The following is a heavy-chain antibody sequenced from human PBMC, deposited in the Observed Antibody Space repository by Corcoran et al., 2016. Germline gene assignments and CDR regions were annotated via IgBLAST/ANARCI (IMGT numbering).Heavy chain of an antibody. CDR3: AKDYGGNSEDYFDY. CDR1: GFTFSSYG. V-gene: IGHV3-30*18. CDR2: ISYDGSNK. J-gene: IGHJ4*02. D-gene: IGHD4-17*01. Sequence: QVRLVESGGGVVQPGRSLRISCAASGFTFSSYGIHWVRQAPGKGLEWVAVISYDGSNKYYADSVKGRFTISRDNSKNTLYLQMNSLRAEDTAVYYCAKDYGGNSEDYFDYWGQGTLVTVSS.